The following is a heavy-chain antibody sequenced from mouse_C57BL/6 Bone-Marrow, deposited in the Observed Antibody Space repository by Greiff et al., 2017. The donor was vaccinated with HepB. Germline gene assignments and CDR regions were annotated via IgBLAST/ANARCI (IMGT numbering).Heavy chain of an antibody. CDR3: ARDAGGNYAMDY. Sequence: EVQVVESGGGLVQSGRSLRLSCATSGFTFSDFYMEWVRQAPGKGLEWIAASRNKANDYTTEYSASVKGRFIVSRDTSQSILYLQMNALRAEDTAIYYCARDAGGNYAMDYWGQGTSVTVSS. CDR2: SRNKANDYTT. V-gene: IGHV7-1*01. J-gene: IGHJ4*01. CDR1: GFTFSDFY.